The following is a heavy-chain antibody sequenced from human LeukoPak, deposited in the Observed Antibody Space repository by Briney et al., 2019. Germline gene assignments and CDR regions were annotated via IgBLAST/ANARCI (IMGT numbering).Heavy chain of an antibody. Sequence: SETLSLTCTVSGGSISNYYWSWIRQPPGKGLEWIGYIYYSGNTTYNPSLKRRVTISVDTSKNQFSLKLNSVTAADTAVYYCARVRYCSTNRCYDREFDNWGQGTLVTVSS. J-gene: IGHJ4*02. CDR2: IYYSGNT. D-gene: IGHD2-2*01. CDR1: GGSISNYY. V-gene: IGHV4-59*01. CDR3: ARVRYCSTNRCYDREFDN.